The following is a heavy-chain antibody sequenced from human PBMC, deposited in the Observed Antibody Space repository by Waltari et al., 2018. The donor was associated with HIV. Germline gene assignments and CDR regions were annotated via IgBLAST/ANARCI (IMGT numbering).Heavy chain of an antibody. D-gene: IGHD3-10*01. CDR2: LWPDGNTR. V-gene: IGHV3-33*01. CDR1: GFTLTDYS. CDR3: ARQGNTGTYFGGHR. J-gene: IGHJ4*02. Sequence: QVHLVESGGTVVQPGESLRLSCVTDGFTLTDYSMSWFRQTPGPVLQWVAILWPDGNTRFYAPCVRGRFSISRDNTKKTVFLQMRALRADDTGVYFCARQGNTGTYFGGHRWGRGT.